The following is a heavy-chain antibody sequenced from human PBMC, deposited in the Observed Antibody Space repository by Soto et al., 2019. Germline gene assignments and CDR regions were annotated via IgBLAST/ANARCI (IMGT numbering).Heavy chain of an antibody. Sequence: QVQLVQSGAEVRKPGASVKVSCKASGYKFTGDHLHWVRQTPGLGLEWMGRINPNSGSTNYAQKFQGGVTLTRDTSTTRAYMELSILRSEDTAVYYCARGEVHSSGWNFDFWGQGTLVTVSS. D-gene: IGHD6-19*01. V-gene: IGHV1-46*03. J-gene: IGHJ4*02. CDR3: ARGEVHSSGWNFDF. CDR2: INPNSGST. CDR1: GYKFTGDH.